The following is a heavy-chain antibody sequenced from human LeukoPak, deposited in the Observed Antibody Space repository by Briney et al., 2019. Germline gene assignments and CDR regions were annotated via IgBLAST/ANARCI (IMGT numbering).Heavy chain of an antibody. CDR3: ARHLYSSSWYYFDY. D-gene: IGHD6-13*01. CDR2: IYYSGST. Sequence: SETLSLTCTVSGGSISSYYWSWIRQPPGKGLEWIGYIYYSGSTYYNPSLKSRVTISVDTSKNQFSLKLSSVTAADTAVYYCARHLYSSSWYYFDYWGQGTLVTVSS. J-gene: IGHJ4*02. V-gene: IGHV4-59*08. CDR1: GGSISSYY.